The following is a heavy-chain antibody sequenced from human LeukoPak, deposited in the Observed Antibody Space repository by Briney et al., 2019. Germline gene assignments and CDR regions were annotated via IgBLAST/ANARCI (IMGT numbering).Heavy chain of an antibody. Sequence: ASVKVSCKASGYTFTSYYMHWVRQAPGQGLEWMGIINPSGGSTSYAQKFQGRVTMTRDTSTSTVYMELSSLRSEDTAVYYCARGGKSVVTAIRGYYGMDVWGQGTTVTVSS. V-gene: IGHV1-46*01. CDR3: ARGGKSVVTAIRGYYGMDV. D-gene: IGHD2-21*02. CDR1: GYTFTSYY. J-gene: IGHJ6*02. CDR2: INPSGGST.